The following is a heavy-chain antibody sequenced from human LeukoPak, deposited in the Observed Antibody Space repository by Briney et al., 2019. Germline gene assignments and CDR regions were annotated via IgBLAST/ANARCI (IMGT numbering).Heavy chain of an antibody. V-gene: IGHV3-30-3*01. CDR2: ISYDGSNK. CDR3: ARRSGNSGRPFDY. CDR1: GFTFSSYA. D-gene: IGHD4-23*01. Sequence: PGGSLRLSCAASGFTFSSYAMHWVRQAPGKGLEWVAVISYDGSNKYYADSVKGRFTISRDNSKNTLYLQMNSLRAEDTAVYYCARRSGNSGRPFDYWGQGTLVTVSS. J-gene: IGHJ4*02.